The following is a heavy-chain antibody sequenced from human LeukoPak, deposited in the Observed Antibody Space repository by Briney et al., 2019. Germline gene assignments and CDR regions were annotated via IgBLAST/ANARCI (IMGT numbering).Heavy chain of an antibody. D-gene: IGHD7-27*01. CDR3: ATAPNWGPGIHPNPFLDY. J-gene: IGHJ4*02. V-gene: IGHV3-30*02. CDR1: GFTFSSYG. Sequence: GGSLGLSCAASGFTFSSYGMHWVRQAPGKGLEWVAFIQFDGSNKDYADSVKGRFTISRDDSKNTLYLQMNNLRAEDTAVYYCATAPNWGPGIHPNPFLDYWGQGTLVTVSS. CDR2: IQFDGSNK.